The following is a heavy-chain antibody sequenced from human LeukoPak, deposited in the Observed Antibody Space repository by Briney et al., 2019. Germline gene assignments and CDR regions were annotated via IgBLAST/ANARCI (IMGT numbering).Heavy chain of an antibody. J-gene: IGHJ4*02. V-gene: IGHV1-3*01. D-gene: IGHD6-19*01. CDR1: GYTFTSYA. Sequence: ASVKVSCKASGYTFTSYAMHWVRQAPGQRLEWMGWINAGNGNTKYSQKFQGRVTITRDTSASTAYMELSSLRSEDTAVYYCARVNPEHSSGPPPLDYWGQGTLVTVSS. CDR3: ARVNPEHSSGPPPLDY. CDR2: INAGNGNT.